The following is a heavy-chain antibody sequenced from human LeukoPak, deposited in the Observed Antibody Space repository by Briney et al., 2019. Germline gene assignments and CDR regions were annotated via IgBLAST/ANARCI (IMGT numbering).Heavy chain of an antibody. CDR2: INPNSGGT. Sequence: ASVKVSCKASGYTFTSYYMHWVRQAPGQGLEWMGWINPNSGGTNYAQKFQGRVTMTRDTSISTAYMELSRLRSDDTAVYYCAREHSSGYKLGWFDPWGQGTMVTVSS. J-gene: IGHJ5*02. D-gene: IGHD3-22*01. CDR1: GYTFTSYY. CDR3: AREHSSGYKLGWFDP. V-gene: IGHV1-2*02.